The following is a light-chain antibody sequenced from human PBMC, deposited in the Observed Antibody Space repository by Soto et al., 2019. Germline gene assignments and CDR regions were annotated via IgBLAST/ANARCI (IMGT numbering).Light chain of an antibody. Sequence: EIVMTQSPATLSVSPGERATLSCRASQSIGSTLAWYQQKPDQTPRLLIYDASTRATGIPARFSGIGSGTEFTLIISSLQSEDFAVYYCQHYKTWPLSFGGGTKVDIK. J-gene: IGKJ4*01. V-gene: IGKV3-15*01. CDR2: DAS. CDR3: QHYKTWPLS. CDR1: QSIGST.